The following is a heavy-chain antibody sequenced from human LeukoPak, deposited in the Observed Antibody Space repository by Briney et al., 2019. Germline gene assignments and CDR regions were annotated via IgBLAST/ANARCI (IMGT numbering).Heavy chain of an antibody. V-gene: IGHV3-21*01. Sequence: GGSLRLSCAASGFTFSRYWMSWVRQAPGKGLEWVSSINSSSTYIYYADSVKGRFTISRDNARNSLFLQMNSLRAEDTAVYYCARGGRSTYFDWSPDYWGQGTLVTVSS. CDR1: GFTFSRYW. J-gene: IGHJ4*02. CDR2: INSSSTYI. D-gene: IGHD3-9*01. CDR3: ARGGRSTYFDWSPDY.